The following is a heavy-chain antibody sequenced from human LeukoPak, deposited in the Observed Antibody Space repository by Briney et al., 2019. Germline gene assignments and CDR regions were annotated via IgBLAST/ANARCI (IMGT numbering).Heavy chain of an antibody. CDR1: GYTLTGYY. CDR2: INPNSGGT. V-gene: IGHV1-2*02. J-gene: IGHJ4*02. CDR3: ARDLGIVVVPAAQEDY. D-gene: IGHD2-2*01. Sequence: ASVKVSCKASGYTLTGYYMHWVRQAPGQGLEWMGWINPNSGGTNYAQKFQGRVTMTRDTSISTAYMELSRLRSDDTAAYYCARDLGIVVVPAAQEDYWGQGTLVTVSS.